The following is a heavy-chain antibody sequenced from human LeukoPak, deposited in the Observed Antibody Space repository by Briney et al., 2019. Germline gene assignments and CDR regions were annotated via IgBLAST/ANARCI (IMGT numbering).Heavy chain of an antibody. D-gene: IGHD3-10*01. CDR1: GYSFTSYW. CDR2: IYPGDSDT. V-gene: IGHV5-51*01. J-gene: IGHJ6*02. CDR3: ARYHSEIKYYYGSGPPGDYYYGMDV. Sequence: GESLKISCKGSGYSFTSYWIGWVRQMPGKGLEWMGIIYPGDSDTRYSPAFQGQVTISADKSISTAYLQWSSLKASDTAMYYCARYHSEIKYYYGSGPPGDYYYGMDVWGQGTTVTVSS.